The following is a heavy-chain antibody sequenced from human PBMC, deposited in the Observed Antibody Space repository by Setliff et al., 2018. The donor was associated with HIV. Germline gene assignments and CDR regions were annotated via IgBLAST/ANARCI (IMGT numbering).Heavy chain of an antibody. CDR3: ARGRHIEATIPLDH. CDR1: GGSFSDYY. V-gene: IGHV4-34*01. J-gene: IGHJ4*02. CDR2: INDRGNT. D-gene: IGHD5-12*01. Sequence: SETLSLTCTVSGGSFSDYYWTWIRQPPNEGLEWIGEINDRGNTNYMPSLRSLVTISVDTSKNQFSLKLTSVTAADSAIYYCARGRHIEATIPLDHWGQGTLVTVSS.